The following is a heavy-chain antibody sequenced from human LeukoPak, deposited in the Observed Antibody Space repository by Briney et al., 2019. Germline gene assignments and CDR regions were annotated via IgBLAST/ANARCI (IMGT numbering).Heavy chain of an antibody. CDR1: GGSISSGSYY. CDR2: IYTSGST. J-gene: IGHJ5*02. Sequence: SQTLSLTCTVSGGSISSGSYYWSWIRQPAGKGLEWIGRIYTSGSTNYNPSLKSRVTISVDTSKNQFSLKLSSVTAADTAVYYCAREAAYNWFDPWGQRTLVTVSS. CDR3: AREAAYNWFDP. V-gene: IGHV4-61*02. D-gene: IGHD6-25*01.